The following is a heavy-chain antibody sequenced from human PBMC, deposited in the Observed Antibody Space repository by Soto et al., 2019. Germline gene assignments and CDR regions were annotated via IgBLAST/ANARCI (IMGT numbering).Heavy chain of an antibody. CDR1: VDGVSRNSPA. J-gene: IGHJ3*02. D-gene: IGHD1-7*01. CDR3: AREGGYNWKYKGDFDI. V-gene: IGHV6-1*01. Sequence: PSQTLSLTFSISVDGVSRNSPALDWIRQSPSRILEWLRRTYYRSKWYNDYAVSVKSRITINPDTSKNQFTLQLNSVTPEVKAVYYCAREGGYNWKYKGDFDIWRQGTMV. CDR2: TYYRSKWYN.